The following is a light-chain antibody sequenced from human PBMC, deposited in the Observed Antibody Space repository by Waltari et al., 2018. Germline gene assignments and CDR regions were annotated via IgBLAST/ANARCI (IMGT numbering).Light chain of an antibody. CDR2: EAR. CDR3: SSYAGSNNVV. J-gene: IGLJ2*01. CDR1: RSDVGRYHY. Sequence: QSALPRPPPAPGSPGQSVTLSCTGTRSDVGRYHYVSWSQQHPGKAPKPMIYEARKRPSGVPARLSGSKAGNMASLTVSGLQAEDEADYYCSSYAGSNNVVFGGGTKLTVL. V-gene: IGLV2-8*01.